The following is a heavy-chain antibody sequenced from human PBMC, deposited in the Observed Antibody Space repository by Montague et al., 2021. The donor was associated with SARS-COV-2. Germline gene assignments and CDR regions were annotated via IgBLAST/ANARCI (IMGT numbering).Heavy chain of an antibody. V-gene: IGHV4-39*01. CDR3: ARLSSSGSIA. CDR2: TFYRGNT. J-gene: IGHJ5*02. CDR1: GGSINNTSYN. D-gene: IGHD6-19*01. Sequence: SETLSLTCTVSGGSINNTSYNWVWIRQPSGKGLEWIVSTFYRGNTHHNPSLKSRVTVSVDTSKNQFYLNLTSVTAADTALYYCARLSSSGSIAWGQGTLVTVSS.